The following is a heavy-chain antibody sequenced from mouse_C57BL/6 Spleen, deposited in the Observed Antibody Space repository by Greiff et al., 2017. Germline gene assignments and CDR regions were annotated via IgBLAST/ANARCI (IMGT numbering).Heavy chain of an antibody. V-gene: IGHV1-64*01. CDR1: GYTFTSYW. CDR3: ARLGGGYFYVDD. Sequence: QVQLQQPGAELVKPGASVKLSCKASGYTFTSYWMHWVKQRPGQGLEWIGMIHPNSGSTNYNEKFKGKATMAVDKSSSTAYMQLSSLTSEDSAVCYCARLGGGYFYVDDWGQGTTLTVSS. J-gene: IGHJ2*01. D-gene: IGHD2-3*01. CDR2: IHPNSGST.